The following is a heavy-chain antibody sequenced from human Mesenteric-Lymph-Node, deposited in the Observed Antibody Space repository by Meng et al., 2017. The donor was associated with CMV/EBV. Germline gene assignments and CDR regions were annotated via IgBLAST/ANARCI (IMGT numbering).Heavy chain of an antibody. J-gene: IGHJ5*02. CDR3: ARDNHRYCSSTSCPSRLGWFDP. V-gene: IGHV4-31*02. CDR1: RYY. D-gene: IGHD2-2*01. CDR2: IYYSGST. Sequence: RYYWSWIRQHPGKGLEWIGYIYYSGSTYYNPSLKSRVTISVDTSKNQFSLKLSSVTAADTAVYYCARDNHRYCSSTSCPSRLGWFDPWGQGTLVTVSS.